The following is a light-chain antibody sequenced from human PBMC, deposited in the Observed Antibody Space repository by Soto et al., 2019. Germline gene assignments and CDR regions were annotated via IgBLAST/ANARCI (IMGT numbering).Light chain of an antibody. CDR1: QSVSSSY. V-gene: IGKV3-20*01. J-gene: IGKJ1*01. CDR2: GGS. CDR3: QQYGSSPT. Sequence: EIVLTQSPGTLSLSPGERATLSCRASQSVSSSYLAWYQQKPGQAPRLLIYGGSSKPTGIPDRFSGSGSGTDFTLTISRLEPEDFAVYYCQQYGSSPTYGQGTKVEIK.